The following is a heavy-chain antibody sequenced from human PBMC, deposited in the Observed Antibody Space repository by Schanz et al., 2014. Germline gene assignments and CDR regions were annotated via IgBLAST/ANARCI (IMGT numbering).Heavy chain of an antibody. CDR3: AREPLSGYNWFDP. D-gene: IGHD6-25*01. CDR1: GGSISSGTYY. Sequence: QVQLQESGPGLVKPSQTLSLTCIVSGGSISSGTYYWSWLRQPAGKGLEWIGRIYTSGSTNYNPSLKSRVTISLDTSKNKFSRNLSSVTAADAAVCYCAREPLSGYNWFDPWGQGSLVTVSS. V-gene: IGHV4-61*02. CDR2: IYTSGST. J-gene: IGHJ5*02.